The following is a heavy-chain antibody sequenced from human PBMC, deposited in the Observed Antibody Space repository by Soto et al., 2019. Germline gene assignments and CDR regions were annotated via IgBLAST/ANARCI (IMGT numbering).Heavy chain of an antibody. Sequence: PDTLSLTWAVYGGSFSGYYWSWIRQCPGKGLEWIGEINHSGRTNYNPSLKSRVTMSVDTSKNQFSLTLKSVTAADTAVYYCGKVLIGATRHTDVDSWGQGDLVTVSS. CDR2: INHSGRT. CDR1: GGSFSGYY. CDR3: GKVLIGATRHTDVDS. J-gene: IGHJ4*02. V-gene: IGHV4-34*01. D-gene: IGHD2-15*01.